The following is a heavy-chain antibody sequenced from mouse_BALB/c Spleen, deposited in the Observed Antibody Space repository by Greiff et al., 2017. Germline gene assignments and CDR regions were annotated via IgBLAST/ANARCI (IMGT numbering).Heavy chain of an antibody. V-gene: IGHV5-6-4*01. D-gene: IGHD2-14*01. J-gene: IGHJ4*01. CDR2: ISSGGSYT. CDR1: GFTFSSYT. Sequence: EVQRVESGGGLVKPGGSLKLSCAASGFTFSSYTMSWVRQTPEKRLEWVATISSGGSYTYYPDSVKGRFTISRDNAKNTLYLQMSSLKSEDTAMYYCTRYDNAMDYWGQGTSVTVSS. CDR3: TRYDNAMDY.